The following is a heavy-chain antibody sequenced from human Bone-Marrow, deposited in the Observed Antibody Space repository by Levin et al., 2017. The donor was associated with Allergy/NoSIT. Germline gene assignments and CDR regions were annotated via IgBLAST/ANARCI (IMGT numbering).Heavy chain of an antibody. D-gene: IGHD5-12*01. CDR2: VDNSGFNT. V-gene: IGHV3-23*01. Sequence: SCAASGLTFSTHAMSWVRQAPGKGLEWVSSVDNSGFNTFHADSVKGRFTISRDNSKNTLYLQMNSLRVEDTAVYFCAKLSAYGTDFWGPGTMVTVSS. CDR3: AKLSAYGTDF. CDR1: GLTFSTHA. J-gene: IGHJ3*01.